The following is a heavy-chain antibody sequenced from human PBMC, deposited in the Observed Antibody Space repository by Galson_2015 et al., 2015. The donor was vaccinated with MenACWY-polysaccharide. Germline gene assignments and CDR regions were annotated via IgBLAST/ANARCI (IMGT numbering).Heavy chain of an antibody. D-gene: IGHD2-8*01. CDR3: ARSREVYCDNGVCYFDH. CDR1: GFSFHDYA. Sequence: SLRLSCAGSGFSFHDYALTWLRQVPGKGLEWVSSISWNSVNLDYADSVRGRFTVSRDNARNALYLQMTSLREEDTALYFCARSREVYCDNGVCYFDHWGQGTLVTVSS. CDR2: ISWNSVNL. V-gene: IGHV3-9*01. J-gene: IGHJ4*02.